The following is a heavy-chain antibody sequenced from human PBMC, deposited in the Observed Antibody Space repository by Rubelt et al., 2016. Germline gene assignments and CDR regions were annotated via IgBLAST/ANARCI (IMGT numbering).Heavy chain of an antibody. CDR1: GFTFSSYA. Sequence: ESGGGLVQPGGSLRLSCAASGFTFSSYAMSWVRQAPGKGLEWVSAISGSGGSTYYADSVKGRFTISRDSSKNTLYLQMNSLRAEDTAVYYCARGEGYGDNNWFDPWGQGTLVTVSS. CDR3: ARGEGYGDNNWFDP. D-gene: IGHD4-17*01. CDR2: ISGSGGST. J-gene: IGHJ5*02. V-gene: IGHV3-23*01.